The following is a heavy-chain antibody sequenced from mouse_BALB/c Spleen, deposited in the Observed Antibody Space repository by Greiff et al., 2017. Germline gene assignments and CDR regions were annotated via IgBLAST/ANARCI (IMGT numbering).Heavy chain of an antibody. J-gene: IGHJ4*01. D-gene: IGHD1-2*01. Sequence: VQLVESGPGLVQPSQSLSITCTVSGFSLTSYGVHWVRQSPGKGLEWLGVIWSGGSTDYNAAFISRLSISKDNSKSQVFFKMNSLQANDTAIYYCARNLLRLRLYAMDYWGQGTSVTVSS. V-gene: IGHV2-2*02. CDR2: IWSGGST. CDR1: GFSLTSYG. CDR3: ARNLLRLRLYAMDY.